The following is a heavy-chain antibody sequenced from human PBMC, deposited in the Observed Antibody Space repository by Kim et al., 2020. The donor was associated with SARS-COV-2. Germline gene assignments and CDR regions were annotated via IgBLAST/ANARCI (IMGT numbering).Heavy chain of an antibody. Sequence: GGSLRLSCAASGFTFSSYEMNWVRQAPGKGLEWVSYISSSGSTIYYADSVKGRFTISRDNAKNSLYLQMNSLRAEDTAVYYCARSHGAPGAFDIWGQGTMVTVSS. CDR3: ARSHGAPGAFDI. CDR2: ISSSGSTI. V-gene: IGHV3-48*03. D-gene: IGHD4-17*01. CDR1: GFTFSSYE. J-gene: IGHJ3*02.